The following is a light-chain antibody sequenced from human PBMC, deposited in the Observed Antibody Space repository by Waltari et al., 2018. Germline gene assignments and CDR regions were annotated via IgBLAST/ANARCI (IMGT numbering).Light chain of an antibody. CDR1: ESLKNN. Sequence: DIQMTQSPSTLSASVGDRVSITCRASESLKNNLAWYQQKPGKAPRVLIQKASILESGVRSRFGGSGYGTEFTLTISSLQPDDFATYYCQQYDKSAVTFGGGTRVEIK. CDR3: QQYDKSAVT. J-gene: IGKJ4*01. CDR2: KAS. V-gene: IGKV1-5*03.